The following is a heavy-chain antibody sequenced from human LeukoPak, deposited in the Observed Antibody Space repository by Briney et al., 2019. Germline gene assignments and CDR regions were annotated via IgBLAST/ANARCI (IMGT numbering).Heavy chain of an antibody. CDR1: GFTFSSYA. Sequence: PGGSLRLSCAASGFTFSSYAMSWVRQAPGKGLEWVAVISYDGSNKYYADSVKGRFTISRDNSKNTLYLQMNSLRAEDTAVYYCARGDCSGGSCYQLDYWGQGTLVTVSS. CDR3: ARGDCSGGSCYQLDY. CDR2: ISYDGSNK. J-gene: IGHJ4*02. V-gene: IGHV3-30*04. D-gene: IGHD2-15*01.